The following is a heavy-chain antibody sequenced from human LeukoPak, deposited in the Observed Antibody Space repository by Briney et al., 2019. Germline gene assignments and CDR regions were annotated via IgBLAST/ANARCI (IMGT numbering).Heavy chain of an antibody. Sequence: PSQTLSLTCTVSGGSISSGDYYWSWIRQPPGKGLEWIGYIYYSGSTYYNPSLKSRVTISVDTSKNQFSLKLSSVTAADTAVYYCARGASLEWLYWFDPWGQRTLVTVSS. CDR1: GGSISSGDYY. CDR2: IYYSGST. V-gene: IGHV4-30-4*08. D-gene: IGHD3-3*01. J-gene: IGHJ5*02. CDR3: ARGASLEWLYWFDP.